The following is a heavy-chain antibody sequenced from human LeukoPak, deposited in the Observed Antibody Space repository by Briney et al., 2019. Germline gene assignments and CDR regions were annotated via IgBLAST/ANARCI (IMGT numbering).Heavy chain of an antibody. CDR2: ISYDGSNK. D-gene: IGHD2-15*01. V-gene: IGHV3-30*04. CDR1: GFTFSSYA. CDR3: ARDGEICSGGSCYSNWFDP. J-gene: IGHJ5*02. Sequence: GGSLRLSCAASGFTFSSYAMHWVRQAPGKGLEWVAVISYDGSNKYYADSVKGRFTISRDNSKNTLYLQMNSLRAEDTAVCYCARDGEICSGGSCYSNWFDPWGQGTLVTVSS.